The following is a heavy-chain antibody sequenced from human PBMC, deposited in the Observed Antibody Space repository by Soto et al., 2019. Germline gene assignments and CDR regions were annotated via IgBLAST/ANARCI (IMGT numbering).Heavy chain of an antibody. Sequence: GGSLRLSCAASGFTFSSYGMHWVRQAPGKGLEWVAVIWYDGSNKYYADSVKGRFTISRDNSKNALYLQRNSLRAEDTAVYYCARVYLPRYYGMDVWGQGTTVTVS. CDR2: IWYDGSNK. CDR3: ARVYLPRYYGMDV. V-gene: IGHV3-33*01. J-gene: IGHJ6*02. CDR1: GFTFSSYG.